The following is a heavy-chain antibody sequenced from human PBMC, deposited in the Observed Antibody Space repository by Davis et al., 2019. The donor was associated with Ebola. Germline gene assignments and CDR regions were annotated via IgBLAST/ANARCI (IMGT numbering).Heavy chain of an antibody. Sequence: GESLKISCAASGFTFSSYAMSWVRQAPGKGLEWVSAISGSGGSTYYADSVKGRFTISRDNSKNTLYLQMNSLRAEDTAVYYRAKSGGEYQLLNSMDYWGQGTLVTVSS. D-gene: IGHD2-2*01. CDR2: ISGSGGST. CDR1: GFTFSSYA. V-gene: IGHV3-23*01. J-gene: IGHJ4*02. CDR3: AKSGGEYQLLNSMDY.